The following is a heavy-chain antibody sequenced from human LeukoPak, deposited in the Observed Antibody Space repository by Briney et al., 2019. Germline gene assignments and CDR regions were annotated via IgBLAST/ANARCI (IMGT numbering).Heavy chain of an antibody. J-gene: IGHJ6*02. CDR2: ISYDGSNK. CDR1: GFTFSIYA. CDR3: ARDRYYYGSGSYYRVYYYYGMDV. Sequence: GRSLRLSCAASGFTFSIYAMHWVRQAPGKGLEWVAVISYDGSNKYYADSVKGRFTISRDNSKNTLYLQMNSLRAEDTAVYYCARDRYYYGSGSYYRVYYYYGMDVWGQGTTVTVSS. V-gene: IGHV3-30-3*01. D-gene: IGHD3-10*01.